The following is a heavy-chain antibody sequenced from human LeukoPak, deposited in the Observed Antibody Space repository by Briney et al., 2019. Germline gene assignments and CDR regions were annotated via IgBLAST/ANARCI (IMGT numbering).Heavy chain of an antibody. CDR2: ISNTGGST. CDR1: GFSFNAYA. J-gene: IGHJ1*01. V-gene: IGHV3-23*01. D-gene: IGHD2-15*01. Sequence: GGSLRLSCAASGFSFNAYAMSWVRQAPGKGLEWVSAISNTGGSTYYADSVKGRFTISRDKSKNTLSLQMNSLRAEDTAVYYCAQQVGYCSSGSCYFTYWGQGTLVTVSS. CDR3: AQQVGYCSSGSCYFTY.